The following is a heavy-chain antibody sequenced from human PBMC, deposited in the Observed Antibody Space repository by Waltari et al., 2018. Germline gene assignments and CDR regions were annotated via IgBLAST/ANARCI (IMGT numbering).Heavy chain of an antibody. V-gene: IGHV3-72*01. CDR2: NRNKANSDTT. D-gene: IGHD4-4*01. CDR3: ARDLSN. J-gene: IGHJ4*02. CDR1: GFTFSDHY. Sequence: EVQLVESGGGLVQPGGSLRLSCAASGFTFSDHYMDWVRQAPGKWLEWVGRNRNKANSDTTEYAASVKGRFTISRDDSKNSLYLQMNSLKTEDTAMYYCARDLSNWGQGTLVTVSS.